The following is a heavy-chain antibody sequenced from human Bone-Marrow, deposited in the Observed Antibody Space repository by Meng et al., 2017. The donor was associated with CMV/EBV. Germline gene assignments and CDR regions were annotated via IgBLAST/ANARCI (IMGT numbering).Heavy chain of an antibody. V-gene: IGHV3-20*04. CDR1: GFTFDDYG. CDR2: INWNGGST. J-gene: IGHJ4*02. D-gene: IGHD6-13*01. CDR3: ARGDSSTTWLVFDY. Sequence: GESLKISCAASGFTFDDYGMSWVRQAPGKGLEWVSGINWNGGSTGYADSVKGRFTISRDDSRNTLYLQMNSLRVDDTAVFYCARGDSSTTWLVFDYWGLGTLVTVSS.